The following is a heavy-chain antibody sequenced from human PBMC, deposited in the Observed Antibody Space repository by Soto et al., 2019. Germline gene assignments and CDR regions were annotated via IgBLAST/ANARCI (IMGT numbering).Heavy chain of an antibody. CDR1: GYSFTSYW. CDR2: IYPGDSDT. Sequence: GESLKISCKGSGYSFTSYWISWVRQMPGKGLEWMGIIYPGDSDTNYNPSLKSRVTISVDTSKNQFSLKLSSVTAADTAVYYCARDHQSLGISWGQGTLVTVSS. V-gene: IGHV5-51*01. D-gene: IGHD2-2*01. CDR3: ARDHQSLGIS. J-gene: IGHJ5*02.